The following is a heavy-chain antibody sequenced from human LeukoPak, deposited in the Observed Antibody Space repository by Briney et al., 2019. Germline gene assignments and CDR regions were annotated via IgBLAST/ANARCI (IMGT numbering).Heavy chain of an antibody. CDR2: IWYDGSNK. J-gene: IGHJ4*02. CDR1: GFTFSSYG. V-gene: IGHV3-33*01. D-gene: IGHD2-15*01. CDR3: ATGFSTATHDGY. Sequence: PGGSLRLSCAASGFTFSSYGMHWVRQAPGKGLEWVAVIWYDGSNKYYADSVKGRFTISRDNSKNTLYLQMNSLKTEDTAVYYCATGFSTATHDGYWGQGTLVTVSS.